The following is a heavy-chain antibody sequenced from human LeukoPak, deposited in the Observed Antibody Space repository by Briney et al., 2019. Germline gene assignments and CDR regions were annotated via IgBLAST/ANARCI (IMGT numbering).Heavy chain of an antibody. CDR3: AKTDPGVISSYFDY. CDR1: GFTFSSYA. CDR2: ISGSGGST. J-gene: IGHJ4*02. Sequence: HPGGSLRLSRAASGFTFSSYAMSWVRQAPGKGLEWVSAISGSGGSTYYADSVKGRFTISRDNSKNTLYLQMNSLRAEDTAVYYCAKTDPGVISSYFDYWGQGTLVTVSS. V-gene: IGHV3-23*01. D-gene: IGHD3-10*01.